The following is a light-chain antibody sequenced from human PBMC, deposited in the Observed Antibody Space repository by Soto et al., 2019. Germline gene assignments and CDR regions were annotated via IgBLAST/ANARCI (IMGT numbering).Light chain of an antibody. Sequence: EVVLTQSPGTLSLSPGERTTLSCRASQSVSSSYLAWYQQKPGQAHRLLIYAASSRATGIPDRFSGSGSGTDFTLTISRLEPEDFAVYYCQQYGSSRWTFGQGTKVEIK. CDR1: QSVSSSY. V-gene: IGKV3-20*01. J-gene: IGKJ1*01. CDR2: AAS. CDR3: QQYGSSRWT.